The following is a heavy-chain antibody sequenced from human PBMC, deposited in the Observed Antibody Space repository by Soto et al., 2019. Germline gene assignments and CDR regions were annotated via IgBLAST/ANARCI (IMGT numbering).Heavy chain of an antibody. CDR2: INLNGIT. CDR3: ARGNDYVWGSYRPFDY. D-gene: IGHD3-16*02. CDR1: GGSISSGSYY. J-gene: IGHJ4*02. Sequence: SETLSLTCSVSGGSISSGSYYCGWIRQPPGKGLEWIGEINLNGITNFNPSLKSRVTISLDTSKKQIFLKLTSVTAADTAVYYCARGNDYVWGSYRPFDYWGQGTLVTVSS. V-gene: IGHV4-39*07.